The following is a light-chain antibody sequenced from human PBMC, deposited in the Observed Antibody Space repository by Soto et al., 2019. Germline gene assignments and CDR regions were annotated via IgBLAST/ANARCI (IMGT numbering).Light chain of an antibody. CDR1: QSISDS. CDR2: AAS. J-gene: IGKJ3*01. CDR3: QKYSSVPV. Sequence: DIQMTQSPSTLSASVGDRVTITCRASQSISDSLAWYQQKPGKAPKLLIYAASTLQSGVPSRFSGSGSGTDFTLTINSLQPEDVATYSCQKYSSVPVFGPGTKVEIK. V-gene: IGKV1-27*01.